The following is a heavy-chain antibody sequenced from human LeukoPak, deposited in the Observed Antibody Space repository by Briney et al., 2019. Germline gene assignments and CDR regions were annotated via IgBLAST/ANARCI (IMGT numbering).Heavy chain of an antibody. V-gene: IGHV4-59*08. J-gene: IGHJ3*02. Sequence: SETLSLTCTVSGGSISSYYWSWIRQPPGKGLEWIGYIYYSGSTNYNPSLKSRVTISVDTSKNQFSLKLSSVTAADTAVYYCARRYSGSRDAFDIWGQGTMVTVSS. CDR1: GGSISSYY. CDR3: ARRYSGSRDAFDI. D-gene: IGHD1-26*01. CDR2: IYYSGST.